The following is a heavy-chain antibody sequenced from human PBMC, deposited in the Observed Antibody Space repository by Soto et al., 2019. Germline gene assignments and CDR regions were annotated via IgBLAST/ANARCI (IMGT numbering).Heavy chain of an antibody. Sequence: QVQLQESGPGLVKPSETLSLTCTVSGAFSSTYYWSWIRQPPGKGLEWISYMNNIGRTNYNPSLKSRVPISLDTSKNQFSLKLSSVIAADTAVYYCARSFCRDAVRCNWFDPWGLGTLVTASS. CDR1: GAFSSTYY. CDR2: MNNIGRT. CDR3: ARSFCRDAVRCNWFDP. V-gene: IGHV4-59*01. D-gene: IGHD2-8*01. J-gene: IGHJ5*02.